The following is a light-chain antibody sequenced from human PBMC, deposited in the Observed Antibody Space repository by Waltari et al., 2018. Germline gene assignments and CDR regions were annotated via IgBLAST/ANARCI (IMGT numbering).Light chain of an antibody. CDR3: MQSTHWPPWT. CDR2: KVS. J-gene: IGKJ1*01. Sequence: DVVMTQSTLPLSVTVGQPDSIPRRHRQSLVHSDVNIYVHWFQQRPGQSPSRLIYKVSKRDSGVPDKFSGSGSGTEFTLKISRVEAEDVGVYYYMQSTHWPPWTFGQGTRVEIQ. V-gene: IGKV2-30*02. CDR1: QSLVHSDVNIY.